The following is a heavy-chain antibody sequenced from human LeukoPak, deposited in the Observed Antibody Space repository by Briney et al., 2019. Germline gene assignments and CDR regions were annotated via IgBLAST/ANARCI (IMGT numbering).Heavy chain of an antibody. J-gene: IGHJ5*02. CDR2: IYTSGST. CDR3: ARDQAGSYYTNWFDP. V-gene: IGHV4-61*02. Sequence: SQTLSLTCTVSGGSISSGSYYWSWIRQPAGKGLEWIGRIYTSGSTYYNPSLKSRVTISVDTSKNQFSLKLSSVTAADTAVYYCARDQAGSYYTNWFDPWGQGTLVTVSS. CDR1: GGSISSGSYY. D-gene: IGHD3-10*01.